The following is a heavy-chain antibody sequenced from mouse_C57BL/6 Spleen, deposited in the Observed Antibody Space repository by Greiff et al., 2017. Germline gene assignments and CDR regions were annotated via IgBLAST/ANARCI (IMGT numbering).Heavy chain of an antibody. CDR3: ARSIYYDYGDYFDY. J-gene: IGHJ2*01. CDR1: GYSFTGYY. Sequence: VQLQQSGPELVKPGASVKISCKASGYSFTGYYMNWVKQSPEKSLEWIGEINPSTGGTTYNQKFKAKATLTVDKSSSTAYMQLKSLTSEDSAVYYCARSIYYDYGDYFDYWGQGTALTVSS. CDR2: INPSTGGT. D-gene: IGHD2-4*01. V-gene: IGHV1-42*01.